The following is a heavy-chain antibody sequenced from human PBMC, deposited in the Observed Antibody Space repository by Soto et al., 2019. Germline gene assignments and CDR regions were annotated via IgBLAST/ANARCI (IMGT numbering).Heavy chain of an antibody. D-gene: IGHD6-19*01. CDR1: GFTFNSYG. Sequence: QVQLVESGGGVVQPGRSLRLSCAASGFTFNSYGMHWVRQASGKGLEWVALISYDGSIKYYVDSVKGRFTISRDNSKNSLYLQMNSLRVEDTAAYYCAKDVSVIAVAGSPLHYWGQGALVTVSS. J-gene: IGHJ4*02. V-gene: IGHV3-30*18. CDR2: ISYDGSIK. CDR3: AKDVSVIAVAGSPLHY.